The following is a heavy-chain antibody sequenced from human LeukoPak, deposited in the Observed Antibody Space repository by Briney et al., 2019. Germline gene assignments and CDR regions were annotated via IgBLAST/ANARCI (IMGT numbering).Heavy chain of an antibody. Sequence: GGSLRLSCAASGFTFSSYWMSWVHQAPGKGLEWVANIKQDGSEKYYVDSVKGRFTISRDNAKNSLYLQMNSLRAEDTAVYYCAREASDSSGPAVDYWGQGTLVTVSS. CDR1: GFTFSSYW. J-gene: IGHJ4*02. V-gene: IGHV3-7*01. CDR2: IKQDGSEK. CDR3: AREASDSSGPAVDY. D-gene: IGHD3-22*01.